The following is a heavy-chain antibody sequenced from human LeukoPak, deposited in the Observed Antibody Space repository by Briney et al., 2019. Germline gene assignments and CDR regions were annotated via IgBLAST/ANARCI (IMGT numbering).Heavy chain of an antibody. CDR2: IYTSGTT. J-gene: IGHJ5*02. Sequence: PSETLSLTCTVSGGSISSGSYYWSWIRQPAGKGLEWIGRIYTSGTTHYNPSLKSRVIISVDTSKNQFSLKLSSVTAADTAVYYCARVPGYSYGGWFDPWGQGTLVTVSS. V-gene: IGHV4-61*02. CDR1: GGSISSGSYY. D-gene: IGHD5-18*01. CDR3: ARVPGYSYGGWFDP.